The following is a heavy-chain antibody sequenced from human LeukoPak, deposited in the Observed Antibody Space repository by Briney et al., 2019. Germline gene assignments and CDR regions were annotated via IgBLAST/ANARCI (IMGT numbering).Heavy chain of an antibody. CDR1: GYIFTNYG. J-gene: IGHJ4*02. CDR2: ISAYNGNT. Sequence: ASVKVSCKASGYIFTNYGITGVRQAPGQGLEWMGWISAYNGNTKYTQKLQDRVTMTTDSSTSTAYMELKTLRSDDTAVYFCARAGYSRFVDDLDYWGQGTLVIVSS. D-gene: IGHD1-26*01. CDR3: ARAGYSRFVDDLDY. V-gene: IGHV1-18*01.